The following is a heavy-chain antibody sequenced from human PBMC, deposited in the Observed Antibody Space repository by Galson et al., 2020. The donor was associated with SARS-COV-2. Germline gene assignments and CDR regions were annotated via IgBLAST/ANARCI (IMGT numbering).Heavy chain of an antibody. V-gene: IGHV4-4*02. D-gene: IGHD2-2*02. CDR1: GGSISSSNW. CDR2: IYHSGST. Sequence: SETLSLTCAVSGGSISSSNWWSWVRQPPGKGLEWIGEIYHSGSTNYNPSLKSRVTISVDKSKNQFSLKLSSVTAADTAVYYCARDLSFPLILPAALLGYYMDVWGKGTTVTVSS. CDR3: ARDLSFPLILPAALLGYYMDV. J-gene: IGHJ6*03.